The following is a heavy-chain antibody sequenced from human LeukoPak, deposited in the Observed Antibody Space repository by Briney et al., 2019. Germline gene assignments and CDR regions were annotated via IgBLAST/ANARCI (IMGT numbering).Heavy chain of an antibody. D-gene: IGHD2-15*01. V-gene: IGHV3-33*01. J-gene: IGHJ4*02. CDR1: GFTSSNYG. Sequence: PERCLRLSCAASGFTSSNYGMHWVRQAPGKGLEWVALIWYDGSNKYYADSVEGRFTISRDDSKNTLYLQMNSLRAEDTAVYYCARAVRYCSGGSCYTYFDYWGQGTLVTVSS. CDR2: IWYDGSNK. CDR3: ARAVRYCSGGSCYTYFDY.